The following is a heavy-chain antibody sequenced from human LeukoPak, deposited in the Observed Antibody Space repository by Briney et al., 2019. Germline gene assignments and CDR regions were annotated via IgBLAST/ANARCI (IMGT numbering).Heavy chain of an antibody. Sequence: ASVKVSCKASGYTFTGYYMHWVRRAPGQGLEWMGWINPNSGGTNYAQKFQGRVTMTRDTSISTAYMELSRLRSDDTAVYYCARAWELLAGVYYFDYWGQGTLVTVSS. J-gene: IGHJ4*02. CDR2: INPNSGGT. V-gene: IGHV1-2*02. D-gene: IGHD1-26*01. CDR3: ARAWELLAGVYYFDY. CDR1: GYTFTGYY.